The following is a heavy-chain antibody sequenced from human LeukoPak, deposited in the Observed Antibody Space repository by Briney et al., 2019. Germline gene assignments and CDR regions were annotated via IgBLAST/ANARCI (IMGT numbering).Heavy chain of an antibody. D-gene: IGHD3-3*01. CDR2: ISGSGGST. Sequence: GGSLRLSCAASGFTFSSYAMSWVRQAPGKGLEWVSAISGSGGSTYYADSVKGRLAISRDNSKNTLYLQMNSLRAEDTAVYYCAKGPFFGATPVYFDYWGQGTLVTVSS. J-gene: IGHJ4*02. V-gene: IGHV3-23*01. CDR3: AKGPFFGATPVYFDY. CDR1: GFTFSSYA.